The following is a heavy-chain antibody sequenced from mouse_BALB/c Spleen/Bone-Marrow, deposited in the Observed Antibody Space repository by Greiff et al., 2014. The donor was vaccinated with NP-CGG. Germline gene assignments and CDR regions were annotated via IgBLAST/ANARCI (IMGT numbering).Heavy chain of an antibody. J-gene: IGHJ2*01. D-gene: IGHD3-2*01. Sequence: QVQLKESGAELVKPGASVKLSCKTSGYTFTSYWIQWVKQRPGQGLGWIGEIFPGTGTTYYNEKFKGKATLTIDTSSSTAYMQPSSRTSEDSAVYFCASRDSSGYVPDYWGQGTTLTVSS. CDR2: IFPGTGTT. CDR3: ASRDSSGYVPDY. CDR1: GYTFTSYW. V-gene: IGHV1S132*01.